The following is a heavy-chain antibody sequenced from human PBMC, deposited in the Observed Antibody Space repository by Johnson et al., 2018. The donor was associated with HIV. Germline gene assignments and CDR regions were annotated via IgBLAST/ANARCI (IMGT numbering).Heavy chain of an antibody. CDR2: ISYDGSNK. J-gene: IGHJ3*01. V-gene: IGHV3-30-3*02. D-gene: IGHD3-10*01. CDR1: GFSFSNYP. Sequence: QVQLVESGGGVVQPGRSLRLSCAASGFSFSNYPMHWVRQAPGKGLEWMAFISYDGSNKYYADSVKGRFTLSRDNSKNTLDLQMNSLTIEDTAVFYCAKTRMGGILDAFDLWGQGTMVIVS. CDR3: AKTRMGGILDAFDL.